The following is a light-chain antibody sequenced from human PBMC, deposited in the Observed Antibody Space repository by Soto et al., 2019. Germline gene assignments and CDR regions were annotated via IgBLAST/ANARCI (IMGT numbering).Light chain of an antibody. Sequence: MTQSPSSLSASVGDTITITCRASQTISTYLNWFQQKPGESPRLLIYGASTRATGIPARFSGSGSGTEFTLTISSLQSEDFAVYYCQQYNNWPPRTFGQGTKVEIK. CDR1: QTISTY. V-gene: IGKV3-15*01. CDR2: GAS. J-gene: IGKJ1*01. CDR3: QQYNNWPPRT.